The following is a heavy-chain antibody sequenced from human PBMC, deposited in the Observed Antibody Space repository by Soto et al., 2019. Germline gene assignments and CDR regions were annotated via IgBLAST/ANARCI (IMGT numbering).Heavy chain of an antibody. V-gene: IGHV4-59*08. CDR1: GVSVSDYH. CDR2: IHYSGRT. Sequence: PSETLSLTCSVSGVSVSDYHWTWIRQTPKKGLQWIGFIHYSGRTDSSPSLKSRVTISVDTSKNQFSLKLSSVTAADTAVYYCASLNGDYVSYWGQGTLVTVSS. CDR3: ASLNGDYVSY. J-gene: IGHJ4*02. D-gene: IGHD4-17*01.